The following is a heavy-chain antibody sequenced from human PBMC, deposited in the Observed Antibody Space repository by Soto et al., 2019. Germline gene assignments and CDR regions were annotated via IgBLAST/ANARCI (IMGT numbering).Heavy chain of an antibody. J-gene: IGHJ4*02. D-gene: IGHD3-3*01. CDR1: GFTFSSYS. V-gene: IGHV3-21*01. Sequence: GGSLRLSCAASGFTFSSYSMNWVRQAPGKGLEWVSSISSSSSYIYYADSVKGRFTISRDNAKNSLYLQMNSLRAEDTAVYYCARGGAPYYDFWSGYSSPMPFDYWGQGTLVTVSS. CDR3: ARGGAPYYDFWSGYSSPMPFDY. CDR2: ISSSSSYI.